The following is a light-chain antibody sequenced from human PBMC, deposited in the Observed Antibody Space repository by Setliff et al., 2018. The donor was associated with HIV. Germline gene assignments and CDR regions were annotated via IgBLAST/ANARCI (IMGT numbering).Light chain of an antibody. CDR1: SSDVGAFNL. CDR3: CSYAGSYSYV. J-gene: IGLJ1*01. V-gene: IGLV2-23*02. Sequence: QSALTQPVSVSGPPGQSITISCSGASSDVGAFNLVSWYQQHPGKAPKLIIFNVVKRPSGVSNRFSGSKSGNTASLTISGLQAEDEANYYCCSYAGSYSYVFGTGTKGTVL. CDR2: NVV.